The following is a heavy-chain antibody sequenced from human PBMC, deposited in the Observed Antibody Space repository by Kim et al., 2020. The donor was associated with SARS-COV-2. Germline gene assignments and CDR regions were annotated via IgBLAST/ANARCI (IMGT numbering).Heavy chain of an antibody. CDR3: AKDGFSMVREPMYGMDV. V-gene: IGHV3-30*18. CDR2: ISYDGSNK. Sequence: GGSLRLSCAASGFTFSSYGMHWVRQAPGKGLEWVAVISYDGSNKYYADSVKGRFTISRDNSKNTLYLQMNSLRAEDTAVYYCAKDGFSMVREPMYGMDVWGQGTTVTVSS. J-gene: IGHJ6*02. CDR1: GFTFSSYG. D-gene: IGHD3-10*01.